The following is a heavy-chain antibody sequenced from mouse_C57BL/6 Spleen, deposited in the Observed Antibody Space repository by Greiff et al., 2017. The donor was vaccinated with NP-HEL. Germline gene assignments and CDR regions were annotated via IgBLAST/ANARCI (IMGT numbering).Heavy chain of an antibody. V-gene: IGHV5-4*01. CDR3: ARDRYYGSSPSYAMDY. CDR1: GFTFSSYA. D-gene: IGHD1-1*01. Sequence: EVQRVESGGGLVKPGGSLKLSCAASGFTFSSYAMSWVRQTPEKRLEWVATISDGGSYTYYPDNVKGRFTISRDNAKNNLYLQMSHLKSEDTAMYYCARDRYYGSSPSYAMDYWGQGTSVTVSS. CDR2: ISDGGSYT. J-gene: IGHJ4*01.